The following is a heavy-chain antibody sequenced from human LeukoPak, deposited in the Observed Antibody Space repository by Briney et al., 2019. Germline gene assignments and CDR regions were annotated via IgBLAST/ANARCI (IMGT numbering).Heavy chain of an antibody. CDR1: GGSISSSSYY. V-gene: IGHV4-39*07. D-gene: IGHD4-23*01. Sequence: SETLSLTCTVSGGSISSSSYYWGWIRQPPGKGLEWIGSIYYSGSTYYNPSLESRVTISVDTSKNQFSLKLSSVTAADTAVYYCARFPGGKVDYWGQGTLVTVSS. CDR2: IYYSGST. J-gene: IGHJ4*02. CDR3: ARFPGGKVDY.